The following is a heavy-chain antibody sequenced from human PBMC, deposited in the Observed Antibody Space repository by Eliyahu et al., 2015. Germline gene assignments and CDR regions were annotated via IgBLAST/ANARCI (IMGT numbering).Heavy chain of an antibody. CDR1: GGTFRXYA. CDR2: IIPIFGTA. V-gene: IGHV1-69*06. Sequence: QVQLVQSGAEVKKPGSSVKVSCKASGGTFRXYAISWVRQAPGQGLEWMGGIIPIFGTANYAQKFQGRVTITADKSTSTAYMELSSLRSEDTAVYYCARVGGIVATPAPYYFDYWGQGTLVTVSS. CDR3: ARVGGIVATPAPYYFDY. D-gene: IGHD5-12*01. J-gene: IGHJ4*02.